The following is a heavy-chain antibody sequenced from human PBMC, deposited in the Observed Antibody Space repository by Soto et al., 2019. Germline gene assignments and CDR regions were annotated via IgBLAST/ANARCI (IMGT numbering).Heavy chain of an antibody. J-gene: IGHJ3*02. CDR1: GFTFSSYA. Sequence: GGSLRLSCAASGFTFSSYAMSWVRQAPGEGLEWVSAISGSGGSTYYADSVKGRFTISRDNSKNTLYLQMNSLRAEDTAVYYCAPDPIYDYIWGSYRYTAPDAFDIWGQGTMVTVSS. D-gene: IGHD3-16*02. CDR3: APDPIYDYIWGSYRYTAPDAFDI. CDR2: ISGSGGST. V-gene: IGHV3-23*01.